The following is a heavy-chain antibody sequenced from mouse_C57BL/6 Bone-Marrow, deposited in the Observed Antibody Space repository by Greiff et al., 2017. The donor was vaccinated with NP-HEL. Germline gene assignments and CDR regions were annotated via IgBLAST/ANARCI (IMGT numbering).Heavy chain of an antibody. V-gene: IGHV1-7*01. CDR1: GYTFTSYW. D-gene: IGHD2-1*01. CDR3: ARYYGNYVRYAMDY. J-gene: IGHJ4*01. Sequence: QVHVKQSGAELAKPGASVKLSCKASGYTFTSYWMHWVKQRPGQGLEWIGYINPSSGYTKYNQRFKDKATLTADKSSSTAYMQLSSLTYEDSAVYYCARYYGNYVRYAMDYWGQGTSVTVSS. CDR2: INPSSGYT.